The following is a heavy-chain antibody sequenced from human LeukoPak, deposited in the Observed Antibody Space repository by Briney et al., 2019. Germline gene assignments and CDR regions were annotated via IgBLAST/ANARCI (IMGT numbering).Heavy chain of an antibody. CDR3: ARARSIVGXSPFQH. CDR1: GFTFNNFA. CDR2: LSYDGSKK. Sequence: GGSLRLSCAASGFTFNNFAMYWVRQAPGKGLQWVALLSYDGSKKYYADSVKGRCTISRDNAKNTLYLQMNSLRPEDTAVYYCARARSIVGXSPFQHXXXGTLVTV. D-gene: IGHD1-26*01. J-gene: IGHJ1*01. V-gene: IGHV3-30*04.